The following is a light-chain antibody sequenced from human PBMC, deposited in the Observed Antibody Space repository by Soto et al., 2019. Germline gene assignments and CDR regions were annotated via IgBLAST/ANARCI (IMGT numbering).Light chain of an antibody. CDR3: QQYGSSRA. Sequence: EIVLTQSPGTLSLSPGERATLSCRASQSVRNNYLAWYQQKPGQAPRLLIYGASSRATGIPDRFSGSGSGTDFTLTISRLEPEDFALYYCQQYGSSRAFGQGTKVEI. CDR2: GAS. J-gene: IGKJ1*01. V-gene: IGKV3-20*01. CDR1: QSVRNNY.